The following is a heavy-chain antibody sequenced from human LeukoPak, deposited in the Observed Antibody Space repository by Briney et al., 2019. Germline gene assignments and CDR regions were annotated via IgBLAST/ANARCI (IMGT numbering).Heavy chain of an antibody. J-gene: IGHJ4*02. CDR3: ARDGGERYYYDSSGYYFYYFYY. Sequence: GGSLRLSCAASGFTFSSYGMHWVRQAPGKGLEWVAVIWYDGSNKYYADSVKGRFTISRDNSKNTLYLQMNSLRAEDTAVYYCARDGGERYYYDSSGYYFYYFYYWGQGTLVTVSS. CDR2: IWYDGSNK. V-gene: IGHV3-33*01. CDR1: GFTFSSYG. D-gene: IGHD3-22*01.